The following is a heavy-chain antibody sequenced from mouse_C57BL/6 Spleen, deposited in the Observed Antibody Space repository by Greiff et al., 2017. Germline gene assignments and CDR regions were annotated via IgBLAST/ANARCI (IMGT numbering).Heavy chain of an antibody. CDR2: IYPGDGDT. Sequence: QVQLQQSGPELVKPGASVKISCKASGYAFSSSWMHWVKQRPGKGLEWIGRIYPGDGDTNYNGKFKGKATLTVDKSSSTAYMQLSSLTSEDSAVYYCARSSFYAMDYWGQGTSVTVSS. CDR3: ARSSFYAMDY. CDR1: GYAFSSSW. J-gene: IGHJ4*01. V-gene: IGHV1-82*01.